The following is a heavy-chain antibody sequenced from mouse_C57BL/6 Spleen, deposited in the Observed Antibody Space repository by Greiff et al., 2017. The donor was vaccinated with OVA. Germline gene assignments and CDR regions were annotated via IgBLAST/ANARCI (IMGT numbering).Heavy chain of an antibody. J-gene: IGHJ3*01. CDR2: IDPSDSVT. V-gene: IGHV1-52*01. CDR1: GYTFTSYW. D-gene: IGHD1-1*01. CDR3: ARGYYGSITWFAY. Sequence: QVQLQQPGAELVRPGSSVKLSCKASGYTFTSYWMHWVKQRPIQGLEWIGNIDPSDSVTHYNQKFKDKATLTVDKSSSTAYMQLSSLTSEDSAVYYCARGYYGSITWFAYWGQGTLVTVSA.